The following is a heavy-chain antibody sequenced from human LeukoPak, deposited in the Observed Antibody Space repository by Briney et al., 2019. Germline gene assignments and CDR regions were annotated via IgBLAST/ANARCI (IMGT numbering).Heavy chain of an antibody. CDR1: GFTFSGSA. D-gene: IGHD3-22*01. V-gene: IGHV3-73*01. Sequence: GGSLTLSCAATGFTFSGSAMHWVRQASGKGLEWVGRIRNKANNYATSYAASVKGRFTISRDDSKNTAYLQMNSLQTEDTAVYYCTNYDSSGPAFQHWGQGTLVTVSS. CDR3: TNYDSSGPAFQH. J-gene: IGHJ1*01. CDR2: IRNKANNYAT.